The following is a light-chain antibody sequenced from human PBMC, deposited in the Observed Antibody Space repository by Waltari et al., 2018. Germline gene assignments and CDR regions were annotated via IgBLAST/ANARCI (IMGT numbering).Light chain of an antibody. CDR1: KDNIGKTNL. V-gene: IGLV2-23*02. CDR2: EVT. J-gene: IGLJ1*01. Sequence: QSALTQPASVSGCPGQSITISCTGHKDNIGKTNLVTWYQRHPGKAPKLILYEVTKRPSGVSSRFSGSKSGNTASLTISGLQAEDEADFYCCTFAGYGIYVLGTGTVVTVL. CDR3: CTFAGYGIYV.